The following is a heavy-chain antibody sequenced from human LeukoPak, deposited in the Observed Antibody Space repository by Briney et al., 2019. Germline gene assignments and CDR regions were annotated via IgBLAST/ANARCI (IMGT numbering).Heavy chain of an antibody. CDR2: IFYDGTIQ. CDR1: GFTFTHYA. CDR3: ARDPRGPAGYDSPARDTFDY. Sequence: GGSLRLSCAASGFTFTHYAMHWVRQTPGKGLEWVAVIFYDGTIQYYSDSVRGRLIVSRDNPKNTLYLQMNSLRAEDTAVYYCARDPRGPAGYDSPARDTFDYWGQGTLATVSS. V-gene: IGHV3-30*03. J-gene: IGHJ4*02. D-gene: IGHD3-22*01.